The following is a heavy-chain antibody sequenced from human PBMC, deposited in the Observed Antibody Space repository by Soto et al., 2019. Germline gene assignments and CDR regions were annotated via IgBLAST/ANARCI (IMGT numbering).Heavy chain of an antibody. D-gene: IGHD1-26*01. CDR2: ISYDGSNK. CDR1: GFTFSSYG. V-gene: IGHV3-30*18. J-gene: IGHJ4*02. CDR3: AKDLVRGGSYTDY. Sequence: GGSLRLSCAASGFTFSSYGMHWVRQAPGKGLEWVAVISYDGSNKYYADSVKGRFTISRDNSKNTLYLQMNSLRAEDTAVYYCAKDLVRGGSYTDYWGQGTLVTVSS.